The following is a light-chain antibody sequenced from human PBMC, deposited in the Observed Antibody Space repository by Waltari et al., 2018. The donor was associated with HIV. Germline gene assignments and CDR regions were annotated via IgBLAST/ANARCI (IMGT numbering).Light chain of an antibody. V-gene: IGKV1-12*01. CDR1: QGISDW. Sequence: DIQLTQSPSFVSASVGAEVTITCRASQGISDWVAWYQQHPNRAPKLLIFAATKLHSGVPSRFSGWGYGTNFSLTISRLQPEDFATYFCQQSNSLPFTFGPGTQVDVK. CDR2: AAT. J-gene: IGKJ3*01. CDR3: QQSNSLPFT.